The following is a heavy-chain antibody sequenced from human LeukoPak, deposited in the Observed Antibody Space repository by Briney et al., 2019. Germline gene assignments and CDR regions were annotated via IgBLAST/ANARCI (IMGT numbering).Heavy chain of an antibody. CDR1: GFTFSSYS. J-gene: IGHJ4*02. CDR2: ISSSSSYI. CDR3: ARDPNGDYEGY. Sequence: GGSLRLSCAASGFTFSSYSMNWVRQAPGKGLEWVSSISSSSSYIYYADSVKGRFTISRDSAKNSLYLQMNSLRAEDTAVYYCARDPNGDYEGYWGQGTLVTVSS. D-gene: IGHD4-17*01. V-gene: IGHV3-21*01.